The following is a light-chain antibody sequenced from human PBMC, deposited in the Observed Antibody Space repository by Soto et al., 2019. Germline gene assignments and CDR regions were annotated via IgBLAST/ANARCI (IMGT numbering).Light chain of an antibody. V-gene: IGLV1-44*01. CDR3: AAWDDRLNGPV. Sequence: QSVLTQPPSASGTPGQRVTISCSGASSNIGSNTVNWYQQLPGTAPKLLIYSNIRRPSGVPDRFTGSKSDTSASLAITGLQSEDEADYYCAAWDDRLNGPVFGGGTKLTVL. CDR2: SNI. J-gene: IGLJ2*01. CDR1: SSNIGSNT.